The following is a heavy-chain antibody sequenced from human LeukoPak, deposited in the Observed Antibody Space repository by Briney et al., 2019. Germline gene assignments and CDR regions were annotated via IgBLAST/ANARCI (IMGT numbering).Heavy chain of an antibody. CDR1: GFTFSSDA. J-gene: IGHJ4*02. CDR2: LSDSAGRT. Sequence: GGSLRLSCAASGFTFSSDAMSWVRQAPGKGLEWVSSLSDSAGRTYYADSVKGRFTVSRDNSKNTLYLQMSSLRAEDTAVYYCAKEGEQWHFDYWGRGTLVTVSS. CDR3: AKEGEQWHFDY. V-gene: IGHV3-23*01. D-gene: IGHD6-19*01.